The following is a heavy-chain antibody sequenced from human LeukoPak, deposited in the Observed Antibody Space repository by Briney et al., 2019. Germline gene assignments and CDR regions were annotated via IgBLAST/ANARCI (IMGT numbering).Heavy chain of an antibody. CDR2: IKQDGSEK. V-gene: IGHV3-7*03. Sequence: PGGSLRLSCAASGFTFSSYWMSWVRQAPGKGLEWVANIKQDGSEKYYVDSVKGRFTISRDNSKNTLYLQMSSLRADDTAVYYCAMKAVPRPRLYDAFDFWGQGTVVTVSS. CDR1: GFTFSSYW. J-gene: IGHJ3*01. D-gene: IGHD2-2*02. CDR3: AMKAVPRPRLYDAFDF.